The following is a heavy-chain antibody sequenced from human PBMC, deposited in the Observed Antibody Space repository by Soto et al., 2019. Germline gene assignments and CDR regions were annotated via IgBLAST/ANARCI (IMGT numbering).Heavy chain of an antibody. J-gene: IGHJ6*02. Sequence: GASVKVSCKASGYTFTNYYIHWVQQAPGQGLEWMGLINPSGGSTTYAQKFQGRVTMTRDTSTSTVYMELSSLISEDTAVYYCARAGGIAAAHYGMDVWGQGTTVTVSS. D-gene: IGHD6-13*01. CDR1: GYTFTNYY. V-gene: IGHV1-46*01. CDR3: ARAGGIAAAHYGMDV. CDR2: INPSGGST.